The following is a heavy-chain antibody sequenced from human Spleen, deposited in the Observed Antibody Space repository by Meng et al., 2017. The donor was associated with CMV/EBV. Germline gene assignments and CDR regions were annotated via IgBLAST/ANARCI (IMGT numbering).Heavy chain of an antibody. D-gene: IGHD3-3*01. Sequence: ETLSLTCAASGFTFSSYWMHWVRQAPGKGLVWVSRINSDGSSTSYADSVKGRFTISRDNAKNTLYLQMNSLRAEDTAVYYCASGDYYYGMDVWGQGTTVTVSS. CDR2: INSDGSST. V-gene: IGHV3-74*01. CDR3: ASGDYYYGMDV. J-gene: IGHJ6*02. CDR1: GFTFSSYW.